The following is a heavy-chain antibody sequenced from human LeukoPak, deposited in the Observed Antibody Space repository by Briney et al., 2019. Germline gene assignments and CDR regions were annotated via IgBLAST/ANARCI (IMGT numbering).Heavy chain of an antibody. CDR2: IYHSGST. CDR3: ARVGYSYGYLAY. D-gene: IGHD5-18*01. J-gene: IGHJ4*02. CDR1: GYSISSGYY. Sequence: SSETLSLTCGVSGYSISSGYYWGWIRQPPGKGLEWIGSIYHSGSTYYNPSLKSRVTISADTSKNEFSLKLSSVTAADTAVFYCARVGYSYGYLAYWGQGTLVTVSS. V-gene: IGHV4-38-2*01.